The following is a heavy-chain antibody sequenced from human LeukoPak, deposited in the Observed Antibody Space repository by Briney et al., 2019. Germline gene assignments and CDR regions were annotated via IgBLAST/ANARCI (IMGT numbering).Heavy chain of an antibody. D-gene: IGHD3-3*01. J-gene: IGHJ4*02. V-gene: IGHV3-7*05. CDR3: ARDSPVITIFGVVTPN. CDR1: GFTFSSFW. CDR2: IKQDGSEK. Sequence: GGSPRLSCSASGFTFSSFWMSWVRQAPGKGLEWVAKIKQDGSEKYYVDSVKGRFTISRDNAKNALYLQMNSLRAEDTAVYYCARDSPVITIFGVVTPNGGQGTLVTVSS.